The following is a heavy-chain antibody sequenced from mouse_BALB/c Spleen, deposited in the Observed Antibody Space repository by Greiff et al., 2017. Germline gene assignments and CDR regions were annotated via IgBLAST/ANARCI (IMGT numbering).Heavy chain of an antibody. V-gene: IGHV1-7*01. CDR2: INPSTGYT. D-gene: IGHD2-10*01. CDR3: ARPPYDGNYGY. CDR1: GYTFTSYW. Sequence: QVQLQRSGAELAKPGASVKMSCKASGYTFTSYWMHWVKQRPGQGLEWIGYINPSTGYTEYNQKFKDKATLTADKSSSTAYMQLSSLTSEDSAVYYCARPPYDGNYGYWGQGTTLTVSS. J-gene: IGHJ2*01.